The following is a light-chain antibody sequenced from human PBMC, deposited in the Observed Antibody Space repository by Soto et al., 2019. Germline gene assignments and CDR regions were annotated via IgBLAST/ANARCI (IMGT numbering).Light chain of an antibody. CDR2: KVT. CDR1: SSDVGGNKY. J-gene: IGLJ1*01. CDR3: ASSTSDSLYV. V-gene: IGLV2-14*01. Sequence: QSALTQPASVFASPGPSITISCTGTSSDVGGNKYVSWYQQYPGKVPKLLINKVTNRPSGVSYRFSGSKSCNTGSLTISALLAEDEADYFCASSTSDSLYVFGTGTKVTVL.